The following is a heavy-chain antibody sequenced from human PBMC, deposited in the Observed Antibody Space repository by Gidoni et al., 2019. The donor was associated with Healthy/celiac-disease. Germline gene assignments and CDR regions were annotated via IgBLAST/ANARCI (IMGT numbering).Heavy chain of an antibody. Sequence: GGVVQPGRSLRLSCAASGFTFSSYAMHWVRQAPGKGLEWVAVISYDGSNKYYADSVKGRFTISRDNSKNTLYLQMNSLRAEDTAVYYCARDRDYDFWSATKVYYYYYMDVWGKGTTVTVSS. D-gene: IGHD3-3*01. V-gene: IGHV3-30-3*01. CDR3: ARDRDYDFWSATKVYYYYYMDV. CDR2: ISYDGSNK. CDR1: GFTFSSYA. J-gene: IGHJ6*03.